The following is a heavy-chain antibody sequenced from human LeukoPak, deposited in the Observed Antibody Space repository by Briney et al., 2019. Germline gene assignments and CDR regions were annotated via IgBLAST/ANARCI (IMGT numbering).Heavy chain of an antibody. CDR3: ARVRDGYNRNWAY. CDR2: IYYNVAT. D-gene: IGHD5-24*01. V-gene: IGHV4-39*02. Sequence: PSETLSLTCTVSGGSISSSIYYWGWFRQPPGKGLEWIGSIYYNVATYYNSSLKSRVTISVDTSKNHLSLKLSSVTAADTAVYYCARVRDGYNRNWAYWGKGTLVTVSS. CDR1: GGSISSSIYY. J-gene: IGHJ4*02.